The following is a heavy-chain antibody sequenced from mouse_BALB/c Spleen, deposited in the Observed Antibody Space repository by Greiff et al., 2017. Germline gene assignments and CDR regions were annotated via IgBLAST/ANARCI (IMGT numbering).Heavy chain of an antibody. Sequence: VQLQQSGPELVKPGASVKMSCKASGYTFTDYYMDWVKQSHGESFEWIGRVNPYNGGTSYNQKFKGKATLTVDKSSSTAYMGLNSLTSEDSAVYYCARDRAPYYGYSMDYWGQGTSVTVSS. CDR3: ARDRAPYYGYSMDY. CDR1: GYTFTDYY. D-gene: IGHD1-1*01. J-gene: IGHJ4*01. CDR2: VNPYNGGT. V-gene: IGHV1-19*01.